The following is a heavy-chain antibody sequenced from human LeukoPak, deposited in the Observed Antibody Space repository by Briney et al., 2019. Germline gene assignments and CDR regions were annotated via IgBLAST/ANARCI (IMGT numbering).Heavy chain of an antibody. Sequence: GGSLRLSCAASGFTLSSYSMNWVRQAPGKGLEWVSSISSSSSYIYYADSVKGRFTISRDNAKNSLYLQMNSLRAEDTAVYYCARDQSAHYDFWSGYYMDVWGKGTTVTVSS. D-gene: IGHD3-3*01. CDR3: ARDQSAHYDFWSGYYMDV. J-gene: IGHJ6*03. CDR2: ISSSSSYI. CDR1: GFTLSSYS. V-gene: IGHV3-21*01.